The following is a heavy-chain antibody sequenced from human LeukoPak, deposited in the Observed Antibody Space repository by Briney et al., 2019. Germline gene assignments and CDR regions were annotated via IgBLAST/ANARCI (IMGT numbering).Heavy chain of an antibody. CDR2: INSDGSST. D-gene: IGHD2-21*01. Sequence: PGGSLRLSCAASGFTFSSYWMHWVRQAPGKGLVWVSRINSDGSSTSYADSVKGRFTISRDNAKNTLYLQMNSLRAEDTAVYYCASSAYSKFPFDYWGQGTLVTVSS. CDR1: GFTFSSYW. CDR3: ASSAYSKFPFDY. J-gene: IGHJ4*02. V-gene: IGHV3-74*01.